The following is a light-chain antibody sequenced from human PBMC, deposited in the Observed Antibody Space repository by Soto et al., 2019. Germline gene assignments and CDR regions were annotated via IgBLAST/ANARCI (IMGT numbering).Light chain of an antibody. J-gene: IGKJ1*01. V-gene: IGKV3-15*01. CDR3: QHYNNWPRT. CDR1: QSVSSN. CDR2: GAS. Sequence: EIVMTQSPATLSVSPGERATLSCRASQSVSSNLAWYQQKPGQAPRLLIYGASTSATGIPARFSGSGSGTDFTLTISRLQSEYFAVYYCQHYNNWPRTFGQGTKVEIK.